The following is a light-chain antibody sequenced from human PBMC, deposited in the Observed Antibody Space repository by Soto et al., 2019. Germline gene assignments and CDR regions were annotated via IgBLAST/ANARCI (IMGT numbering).Light chain of an antibody. J-gene: IGKJ2*01. Sequence: DIQMTQSPSSLSASVGDRVTITCRASQSIDSYLNWYQQKPGKAPNLLIYAASSFQNGVPSRFSGSGSWTDFTLTISSLQPEDFATYFCQQSYNPPYTFGQGTKLETK. CDR3: QQSYNPPYT. CDR1: QSIDSY. CDR2: AAS. V-gene: IGKV1-39*01.